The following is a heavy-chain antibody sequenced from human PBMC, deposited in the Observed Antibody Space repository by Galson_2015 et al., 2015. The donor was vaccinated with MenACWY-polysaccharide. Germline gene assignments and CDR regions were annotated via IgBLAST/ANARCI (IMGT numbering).Heavy chain of an antibody. D-gene: IGHD3-9*01. J-gene: IGHJ6*02. CDR1: GYSFTSYW. CDR3: ARPRPSLRYFDPYRYYYYGMDV. CDR2: IYPGDSDT. V-gene: IGHV5-51*03. Sequence: GAEVKKPGESLKISCKGSGYSFTSYWIGWVRQMPGKGLEWMGIIYPGDSDTRYSPSFQGQVTISADKSISTAYLQWSSLKASDTAMYYCARPRPSLRYFDPYRYYYYGMDVWGQGTTVTVSS.